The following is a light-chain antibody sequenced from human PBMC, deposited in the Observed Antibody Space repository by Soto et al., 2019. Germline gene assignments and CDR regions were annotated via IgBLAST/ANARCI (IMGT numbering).Light chain of an antibody. CDR1: SSNIGNNA. Sequence: QSVLTQTPSASGTPGQTVTISCSGSSSNIGNNAVSWYQQFPGTAPKLLIYNNNQRPPGVPDRFSGSTSGTSASLAISGLQSEDEADYYCATWDDSLNARGVFGGGTKLTVL. CDR3: ATWDDSLNARGV. V-gene: IGLV1-44*01. CDR2: NNN. J-gene: IGLJ3*02.